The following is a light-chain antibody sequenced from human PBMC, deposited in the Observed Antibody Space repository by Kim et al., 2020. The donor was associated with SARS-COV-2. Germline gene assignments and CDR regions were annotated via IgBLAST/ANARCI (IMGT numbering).Light chain of an antibody. J-gene: IGKJ1*01. V-gene: IGKV3-15*01. CDR1: QSVSSN. Sequence: EIVMTQSPATLSVSPGERATLSCRASQSVSSNLAWYQQKPGQAPRLLIYGASTRVTGIPARFSGSGSGTEFTLTISSLQSEDFAVYYCQQYNNWPGTFGQGTTVDIK. CDR2: GAS. CDR3: QQYNNWPGT.